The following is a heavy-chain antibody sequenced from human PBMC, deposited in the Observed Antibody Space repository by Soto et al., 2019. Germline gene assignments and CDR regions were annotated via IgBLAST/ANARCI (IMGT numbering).Heavy chain of an antibody. J-gene: IGHJ6*02. Sequence: AASVKVSCKASGYTFTSYDINWVRQATGQGLEWMGWMNPNSGNTGYAQKFQGRVTMTRNTSISTAYMELSSLRSEDTAVYYCAREAAIGGADPEKPYYYYGMDVWGQGTTVTVSS. CDR1: GYTFTSYD. D-gene: IGHD5-18*01. V-gene: IGHV1-8*01. CDR2: MNPNSGNT. CDR3: AREAAIGGADPEKPYYYYGMDV.